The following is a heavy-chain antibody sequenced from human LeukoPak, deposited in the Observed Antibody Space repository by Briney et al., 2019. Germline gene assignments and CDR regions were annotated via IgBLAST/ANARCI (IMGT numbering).Heavy chain of an antibody. D-gene: IGHD1-26*01. V-gene: IGHV3-30*02. Sequence: GGSLRLSCAASGFTFSSYGMHWVRQAPGKGLEWVAFIRYDGSNKYYADSVKGRFTISRDNSKNTLYLQMNSLRAEDTAVYYCAKGPYSGSLRGQFDYWGQGTLVTVSS. CDR3: AKGPYSGSLRGQFDY. J-gene: IGHJ4*02. CDR1: GFTFSSYG. CDR2: IRYDGSNK.